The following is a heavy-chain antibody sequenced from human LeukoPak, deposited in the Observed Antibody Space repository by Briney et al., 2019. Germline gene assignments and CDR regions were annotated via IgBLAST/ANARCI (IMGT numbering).Heavy chain of an antibody. V-gene: IGHV4-34*01. CDR2: INHSGRT. D-gene: IGHD1-1*01. CDR3: ARLRGGNDESIDY. CDR1: GDSFIGYF. Sequence: AETLSLTCAASGDSFIGYFWTWIRQAPGKGLEWIGDINHSGRTNYNPSLQRRVSISVDTSKNQFSLKLSSVTAADTAVYYCARLRGGNDESIDYWGQGTLVTVSS. J-gene: IGHJ4*02.